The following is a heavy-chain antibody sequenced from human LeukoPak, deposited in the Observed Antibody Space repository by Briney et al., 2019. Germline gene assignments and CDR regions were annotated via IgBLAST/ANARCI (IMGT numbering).Heavy chain of an antibody. V-gene: IGHV4-31*03. CDR3: ARTTGDAFDI. CDR2: IYYSGST. J-gene: IGHJ3*02. Sequence: SETLSLTCTVSGGSISSGGYYWSWIRQHPGKGLEWIGYIYYSGSTYYNPSLKSRVTTSVDTSKNQFSLKLSSVTAADTAVYYCARTTGDAFDIWGQGTMVTVSS. CDR1: GGSISSGGYY. D-gene: IGHD4-11*01.